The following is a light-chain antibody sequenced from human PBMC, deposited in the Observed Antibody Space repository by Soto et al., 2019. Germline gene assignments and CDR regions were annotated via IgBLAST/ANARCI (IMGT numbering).Light chain of an antibody. CDR1: QSVSSY. J-gene: IGKJ5*01. CDR2: DAS. Sequence: IVLTPSPVTLSLSPVERATLSCRASQSVSSYLAWYQQKPGQAPRLLIYDASNRATGIPARFSGSGSGTDFTLTISSLEPEDFAVYYCQQRKNWQVTFGQGTRLEIK. V-gene: IGKV3-11*01. CDR3: QQRKNWQVT.